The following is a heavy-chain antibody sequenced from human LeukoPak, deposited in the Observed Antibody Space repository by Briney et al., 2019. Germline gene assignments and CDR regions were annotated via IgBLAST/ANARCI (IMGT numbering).Heavy chain of an antibody. CDR2: IYLGDSDI. D-gene: IGHD6-19*01. Sequence: GESLKICCKGSGDSFTSHWIGWVRQIPGKGLWWMGIIYLGDSDIRYSPSFQGQVTISADKSISTAYLQWSSLKASDTAMYYCARHPSYTSGWPLDYWGQGTLVTVSS. CDR1: GDSFTSHW. J-gene: IGHJ4*02. V-gene: IGHV5-51*01. CDR3: ARHPSYTSGWPLDY.